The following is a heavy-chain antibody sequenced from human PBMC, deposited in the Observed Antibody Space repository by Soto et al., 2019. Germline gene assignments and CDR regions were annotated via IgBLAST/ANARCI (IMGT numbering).Heavy chain of an antibody. CDR3: VRVITIFGVDIGAADYYYYFDF. V-gene: IGHV4-59*01. D-gene: IGHD3-3*01. CDR2: IYYSGST. CDR1: GGSISSYY. J-gene: IGHJ6*03. Sequence: QVQLQESGPGLVKPSETLSLTCTVSGGSISSYYWSWIRQPPGKGLEWSGYIYYSGSTNYNPSLKSRVTISVATYKNQFSLKLSSVSAADAAVYYCVRVITIFGVDIGAADYYYYFDFWGKGTTVT.